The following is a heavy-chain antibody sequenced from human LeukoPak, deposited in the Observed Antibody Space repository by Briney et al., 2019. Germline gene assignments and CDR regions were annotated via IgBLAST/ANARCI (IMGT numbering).Heavy chain of an antibody. CDR1: GGSISSSSYY. CDR3: ARAGMYYYDSSAQLYGPPPYYYYMDV. J-gene: IGHJ6*03. Sequence: SETLSLTCTVSGGSISSSSYYWGWIRQPPGKGLEWIGSIYYSGSTYYNPSLKSRVTISVDTSKNQFSLKLSSVTAADTAVYYCARAGMYYYDSSAQLYGPPPYYYYMDVWGKGTTVTISS. CDR2: IYYSGST. V-gene: IGHV4-39*01. D-gene: IGHD3-22*01.